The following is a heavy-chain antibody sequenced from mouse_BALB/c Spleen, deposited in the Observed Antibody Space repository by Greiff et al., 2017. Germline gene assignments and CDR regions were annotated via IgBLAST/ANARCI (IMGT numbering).Heavy chain of an antibody. Sequence: VQLHESGPGLVAPSQSLSITCTVSGFSLTSYGVHWVRQPPGKGLEWLGVIWAGGSTNYNSALMSRLSISKDNSKSQVFLKMNSLQTDDTAMYYCARNYRYDVGYAMDYWGQGTSVTVSS. CDR2: IWAGGST. J-gene: IGHJ4*01. CDR1: GFSLTSYG. CDR3: ARNYRYDVGYAMDY. D-gene: IGHD2-14*01. V-gene: IGHV2-9*02.